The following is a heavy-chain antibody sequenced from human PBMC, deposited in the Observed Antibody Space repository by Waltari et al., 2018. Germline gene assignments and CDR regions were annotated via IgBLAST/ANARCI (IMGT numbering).Heavy chain of an antibody. D-gene: IGHD2-15*01. CDR3: ARDGGFDF. CDR2: MNPNSGGT. Sequence: QVQLVQSGTEVKKPGASVRVSCKAYGYIFIDHYIHWVRQAPGQGLEWMGWMNPNSGGTNYAQKFQGRVTMTRDTSTSTAYMELSRITSDDTAIYYCARDGGFDFWGQGSLVTVSS. V-gene: IGHV1-2*02. J-gene: IGHJ4*02. CDR1: GYIFIDHY.